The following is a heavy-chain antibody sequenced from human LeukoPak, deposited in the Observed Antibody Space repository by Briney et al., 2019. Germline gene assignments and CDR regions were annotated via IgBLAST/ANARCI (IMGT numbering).Heavy chain of an antibody. D-gene: IGHD6-13*01. CDR3: AKEGGLAAVGTYMNGDY. Sequence: AGGSLRLSCAASGFTFSTYSMSWVRQIPGKGPEWVSAISGNGRKTFYADSVKGRLTISRDNSKNTLYLQLNSLRAEDTAVYYCAKEGGLAAVGTYMNGDYWGQGTLVTVSS. J-gene: IGHJ4*02. V-gene: IGHV3-23*01. CDR1: GFTFSTYS. CDR2: ISGNGRKT.